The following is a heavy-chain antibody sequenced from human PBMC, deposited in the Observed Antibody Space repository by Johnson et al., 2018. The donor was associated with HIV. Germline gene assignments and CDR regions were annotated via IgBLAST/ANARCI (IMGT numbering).Heavy chain of an antibody. CDR2: ISYDGSDK. J-gene: IGHJ3*02. V-gene: IGHV3-30*03. Sequence: QVQLVESGGGVVQPGRSLRLSCAASGFTFSSYGMHWVRQAPGKGLEWAAVISYDGSDKYYADSVKGRFTISRDNSKNTLYLQMNSLRAGDSAVYYCARVGGSWMLDAFDIWGQGTVVTVSS. CDR1: GFTFSSYG. CDR3: ARVGGSWMLDAFDI. D-gene: IGHD3-10*01.